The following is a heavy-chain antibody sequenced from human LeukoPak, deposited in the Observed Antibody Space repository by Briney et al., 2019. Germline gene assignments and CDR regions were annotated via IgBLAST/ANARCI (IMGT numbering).Heavy chain of an antibody. J-gene: IGHJ5*02. Sequence: PSETLSLTCTVSGGSISSYYWSWIRQPAGKGLEWIGRIYTSGSTNYNPPLKSRVTMSVDTSKNQFSLKLSSVTAADTAVYYCARDHGSGSYSLNWFDPWGQGTLVTVSS. CDR3: ARDHGSGSYSLNWFDP. D-gene: IGHD3-10*01. CDR2: IYTSGST. V-gene: IGHV4-4*07. CDR1: GGSISSYY.